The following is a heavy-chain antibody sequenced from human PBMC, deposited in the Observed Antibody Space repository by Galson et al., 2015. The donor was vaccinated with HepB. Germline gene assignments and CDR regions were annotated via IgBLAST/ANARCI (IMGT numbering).Heavy chain of an antibody. CDR2: ISSSSSYI. J-gene: IGHJ4*02. CDR3: ARDPHPLRYFDWSEFPDY. CDR1: GFTFSSYS. Sequence: SLRLSCAASGFTFSSYSMNWVRQAPGKGLEWVSSISSSSSYIYYADSVKGRFTISRDNAKNSLYLQMNSLRAEDTAVYYCARDPHPLRYFDWSEFPDYWGQGTLVTVSS. V-gene: IGHV3-21*01. D-gene: IGHD3-9*01.